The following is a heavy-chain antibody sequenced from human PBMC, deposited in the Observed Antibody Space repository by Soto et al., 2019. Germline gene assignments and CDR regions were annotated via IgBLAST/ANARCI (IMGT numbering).Heavy chain of an antibody. V-gene: IGHV1-18*01. CDR2: ISAYNGNT. D-gene: IGHD3-3*01. Sequence: ASVKVSCKASGYTFTSYGISWVRQAPGQGPEWMGWISAYNGNTNYAQKLQGRVTMTTDTSTSTAYMELRSLRSDDTAVYYCARDHDFWSGKTTVPNHNGFDPWG. J-gene: IGHJ5*02. CDR3: ARDHDFWSGKTTVPNHNGFDP. CDR1: GYTFTSYG.